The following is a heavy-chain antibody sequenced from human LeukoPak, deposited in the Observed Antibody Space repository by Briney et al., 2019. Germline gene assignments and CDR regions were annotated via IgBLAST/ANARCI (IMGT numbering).Heavy chain of an antibody. CDR2: INQVVRKK. V-gene: IGHV3-7*01. CDR3: ARSYCSSTSCYEPHRINWFDP. J-gene: IGHJ5*02. CDR1: GFTFSSYA. D-gene: IGHD2-2*01. Sequence: GGSLRLSCAVSGFTFSSYAMSWVRQAPGKGLEWVANINQVVRKKYYLDSVKGRFTNSRENAKNSLHLQMNSLRAEDTAVYYCARSYCSSTSCYEPHRINWFDPWGQGTLVTVSS.